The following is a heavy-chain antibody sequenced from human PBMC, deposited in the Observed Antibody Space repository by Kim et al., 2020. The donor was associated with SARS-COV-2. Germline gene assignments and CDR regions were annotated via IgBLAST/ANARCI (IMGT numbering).Heavy chain of an antibody. CDR2: ISGSGGST. Sequence: GGSLRLSCAASGFTFSSYAMSWVRQAPGKGLEWVSAISGSGGSTYYADSVKGRFTISRDNSKNTLYLQMNSLRAEDTAVYYCAKAVGWRSSGWYFDYWGQGTLVTVSS. D-gene: IGHD6-19*01. J-gene: IGHJ4*02. CDR1: GFTFSSYA. V-gene: IGHV3-23*01. CDR3: AKAVGWRSSGWYFDY.